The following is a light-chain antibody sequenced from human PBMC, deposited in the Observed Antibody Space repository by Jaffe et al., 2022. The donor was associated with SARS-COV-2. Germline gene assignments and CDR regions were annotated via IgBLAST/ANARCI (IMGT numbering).Light chain of an antibody. J-gene: IGLJ3*02. Sequence: QSALTQPRSVSGSPGQSVTISCTGTSSDVGGYNYVSWYQHHPGKAPKLMIYDDIRRPSGVPDRFSGSKSGNTASLTISGLQAEDETDYYCCSYAGSYSWVFGGGTKLTVL. V-gene: IGLV2-11*01. CDR2: DDI. CDR1: SSDVGGYNY. CDR3: CSYAGSYSWV.